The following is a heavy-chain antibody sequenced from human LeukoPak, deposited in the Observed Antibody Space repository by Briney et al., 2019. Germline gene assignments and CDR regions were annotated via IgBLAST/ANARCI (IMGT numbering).Heavy chain of an antibody. CDR2: ISSSSGYI. D-gene: IGHD1-26*01. J-gene: IGHJ4*02. Sequence: AGGSLRLSCAASGFTFSSYSMNWVRQAPGKGLEWVSSISSSSGYIFYADSLKGRFTVSRDNAKNSLSLQMDSLRAEDTAVHYCARSSVGATTSYFDYWGQGTLVTVSS. V-gene: IGHV3-21*01. CDR1: GFTFSSYS. CDR3: ARSSVGATTSYFDY.